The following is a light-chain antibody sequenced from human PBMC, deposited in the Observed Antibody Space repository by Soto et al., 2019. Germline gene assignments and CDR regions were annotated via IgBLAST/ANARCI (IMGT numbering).Light chain of an antibody. V-gene: IGKV1-39*01. CDR2: DAS. J-gene: IGKJ2*01. CDR1: QTIDTY. CDR3: QESYSSSAKI. Sequence: DIQMTQSPTSLSASVGDRVTIFCRASQTIDTYLNWYQHIPGKAPKLLIYDASSLQSGVPSRFNGSGSGRDFTLTITGLQREDFATYYCQESYSSSAKIFGQGTKLEI.